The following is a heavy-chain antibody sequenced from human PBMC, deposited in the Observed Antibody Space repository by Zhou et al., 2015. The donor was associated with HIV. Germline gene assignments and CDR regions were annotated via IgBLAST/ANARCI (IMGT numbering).Heavy chain of an antibody. V-gene: IGHV1-69*01. Sequence: QVQLVQSGAEVKKPGSSVKVSCKASGGTFTSYAISWVRQAPGQGLEWMGGIIPIFGTANYTQKFQGRVTLTADESTSTAYMELSSLRSDDTAVYYCARVRSGNHYFYYYDGMDVWGQGTTVTVSS. J-gene: IGHJ6*02. CDR3: ARVRSGNHYFYYYDGMDV. CDR1: GGTFTSYA. D-gene: IGHD3-3*01. CDR2: IIPIFGTA.